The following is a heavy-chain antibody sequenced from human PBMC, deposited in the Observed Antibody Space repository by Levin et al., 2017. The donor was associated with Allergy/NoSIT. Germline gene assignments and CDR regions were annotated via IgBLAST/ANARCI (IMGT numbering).Heavy chain of an antibody. CDR1: GFTFSSYG. CDR3: AKDVRWVYSSGWYSGSYHDPPFFLGVDY. Sequence: GGSLRLSCAASGFTFSSYGMHWVRQAPGKGLEWVAVISYDGSNKYYADSVKGRFTISRDNSKNTLYLQMNSLRAEDTAVYYCAKDVRWVYSSGWYSGSYHDPPFFLGVDYWGQGTLVTVSS. V-gene: IGHV3-30*18. J-gene: IGHJ4*02. CDR2: ISYDGSNK. D-gene: IGHD1-26*01.